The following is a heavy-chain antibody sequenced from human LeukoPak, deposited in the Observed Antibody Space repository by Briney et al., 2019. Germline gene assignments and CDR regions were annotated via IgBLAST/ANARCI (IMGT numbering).Heavy chain of an antibody. CDR3: AKNGQAVGEYYFDY. V-gene: IGHV3-30*18. CDR2: ISYDGGKK. D-gene: IGHD6-19*01. CDR1: GFTFSGSD. J-gene: IGHJ4*02. Sequence: GGSLRLSCAASGFTFSGSDMHWVRQAPGKGLEWVATISYDGGKKNYAAAVQGRFTVSRDNPVNTLNLQMNSLRVEDTALYYCAKNGQAVGEYYFDYWGQGTLVTVSS.